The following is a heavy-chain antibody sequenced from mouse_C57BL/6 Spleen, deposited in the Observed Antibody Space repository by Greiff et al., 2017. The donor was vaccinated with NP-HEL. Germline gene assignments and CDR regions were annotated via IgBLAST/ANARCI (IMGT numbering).Heavy chain of an antibody. J-gene: IGHJ3*01. CDR2: ISDGGSYT. Sequence: EVKLMESGGGLVKPGGSLKLSCAASGFTFSSYAMSWVRQTPEKRLEWVATISDGGSYTYYPDNVKGRFTISRDNAKNNLYLQMSHLKSEDTAMYYCARATYYDYDGGAWFAYWGQGTLVTVSA. V-gene: IGHV5-4*03. CDR1: GFTFSSYA. D-gene: IGHD2-4*01. CDR3: ARATYYDYDGGAWFAY.